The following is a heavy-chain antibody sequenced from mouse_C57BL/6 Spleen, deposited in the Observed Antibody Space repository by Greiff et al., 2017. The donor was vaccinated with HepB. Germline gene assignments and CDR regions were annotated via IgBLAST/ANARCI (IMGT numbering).Heavy chain of an antibody. D-gene: IGHD1-2*01. V-gene: IGHV5-17*01. CDR2: ISSGSSTI. CDR3: ARTRPFAY. J-gene: IGHJ3*01. Sequence: EVKLEESGGGLVKPGGSLKLSCAASGFTFSDYGMHWVRQAPEKGLEWVAYISSGSSTIYYADTVKGRFTISRDNAKNTLFLQMTSLRSEDTAMYYCARTRPFAYWGQGTLVTVSA. CDR1: GFTFSDYG.